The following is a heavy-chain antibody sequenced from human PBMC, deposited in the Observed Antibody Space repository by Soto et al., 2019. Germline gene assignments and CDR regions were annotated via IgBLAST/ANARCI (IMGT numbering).Heavy chain of an antibody. CDR2: INPSGGST. J-gene: IGHJ4*02. D-gene: IGHD6-13*01. CDR3: ARDRGRYSSSWTRLDY. Sequence: ASVKVSFKAPGYTFTSYDIHWVRQAPGQGLEWMGIINPSGGSTSYAQKFQGRVTMTRDTSTSTVYMELSSLRSEDTAVYYCARDRGRYSSSWTRLDYWGQGTMVTVSS. V-gene: IGHV1-46*01. CDR1: GYTFTSYD.